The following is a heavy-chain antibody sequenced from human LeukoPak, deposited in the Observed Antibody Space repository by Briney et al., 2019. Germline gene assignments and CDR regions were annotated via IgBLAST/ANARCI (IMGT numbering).Heavy chain of an antibody. CDR1: GFTFSTYA. J-gene: IGHJ4*02. CDR2: ISASGDST. Sequence: PGGSLRLSCVASGFTFSTYAMSWVRQSPGKGLEWVSSISASGDSTYYPDSVKGRFTISRDNAKNSLYLQMNSLRAEDTAVYYCASNLTLFDYWGQGTLVTVSS. D-gene: IGHD2/OR15-2a*01. V-gene: IGHV3-23*01. CDR3: ASNLTLFDY.